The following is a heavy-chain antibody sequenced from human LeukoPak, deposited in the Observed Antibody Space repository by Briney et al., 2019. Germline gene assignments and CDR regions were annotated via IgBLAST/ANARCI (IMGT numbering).Heavy chain of an antibody. J-gene: IGHJ4*02. D-gene: IGHD3-22*01. CDR3: AREGGYDPKGGYFDY. V-gene: IGHV3-30*04. Sequence: GGSLRLSCAAYGFTFSSYAMHWVRQAPGKGLEWVAVISYDGSNKYYADSVKGRFTISRDNSKNTLYLQMNSLRAEDTAVYYCAREGGYDPKGGYFDYWGQGTLVTVSS. CDR2: ISYDGSNK. CDR1: GFTFSSYA.